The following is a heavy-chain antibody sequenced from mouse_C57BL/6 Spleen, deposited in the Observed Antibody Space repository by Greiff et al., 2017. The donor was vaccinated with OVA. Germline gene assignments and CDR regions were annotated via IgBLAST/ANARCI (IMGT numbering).Heavy chain of an antibody. CDR1: GYTFTSYW. V-gene: IGHV1-55*01. CDR3: ARCLPYYFDY. J-gene: IGHJ2*01. Sequence: QVQLQQPGAELVKPGASVKMSCKASGYTFTSYWITWVKQRPGQGLEWIGDIYPGSGSTNYNEKFKSKATLTVDPSSSTAYIQLSSLTSEGSAVYCCARCLPYYFDYWGQGTTLTVSS. CDR2: IYPGSGST.